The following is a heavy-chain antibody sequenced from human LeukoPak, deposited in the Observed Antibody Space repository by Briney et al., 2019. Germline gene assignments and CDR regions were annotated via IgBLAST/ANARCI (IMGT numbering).Heavy chain of an antibody. D-gene: IGHD2-2*01. Sequence: SQTLSLTCAISGDTVSSNGATWNWIRQSPSRGLEWLGRTYYRSTWYNDYAVSVRGRITVNPDTSKNQFSLHLNSVTPEDTAVYYCARRLTQYDCFDPWGQGILVTVSS. V-gene: IGHV6-1*01. CDR1: GDTVSSNGAT. J-gene: IGHJ5*02. CDR2: TYYRSTWYN. CDR3: ARRLTQYDCFDP.